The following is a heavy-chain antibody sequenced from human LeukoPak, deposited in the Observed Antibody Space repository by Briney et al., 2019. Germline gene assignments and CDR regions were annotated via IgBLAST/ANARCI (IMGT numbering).Heavy chain of an antibody. V-gene: IGHV1-18*01. CDR3: ARDHYYDSSGSGGY. D-gene: IGHD3-22*01. Sequence: ASVKVSCKAFGYTFTSYGISWVRHAPGQGLEWMGWISAYNGNTNYAQKLQGRVTMTTDTSTSTAYMELRSLRSDDTAVYYCARDHYYDSSGSGGYWGQGTLVPVSS. CDR1: GYTFTSYG. CDR2: ISAYNGNT. J-gene: IGHJ4*02.